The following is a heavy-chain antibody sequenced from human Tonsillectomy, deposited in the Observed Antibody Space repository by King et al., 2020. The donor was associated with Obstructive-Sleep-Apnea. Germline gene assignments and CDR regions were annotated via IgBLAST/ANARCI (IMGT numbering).Heavy chain of an antibody. D-gene: IGHD1-1*01. J-gene: IGHJ6*02. V-gene: IGHV4-59*01. CDR1: GGSISSYY. CDR3: ARVGGRAYGMDV. Sequence: VQLQESGPGLVKPSETLSLTCTVSGGSISSYYWSWIRQPPGKGLEWIGYIYYSGSTNYNPSLKSRVTISVDKSKNQFSLKLSSVTAADTAVYYCARVGGRAYGMDVWGQGTTVTVSS. CDR2: IYYSGST.